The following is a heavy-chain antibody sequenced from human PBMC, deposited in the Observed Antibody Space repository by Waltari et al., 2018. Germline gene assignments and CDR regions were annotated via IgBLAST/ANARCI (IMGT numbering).Heavy chain of an antibody. J-gene: IGHJ4*02. CDR3: ARGWGPYGDYPYYFDY. CDR1: GGSISSYY. D-gene: IGHD4-17*01. Sequence: QVQLQESGPGLVKPSETLSLTCTVSGGSISSYYWSWIRQPPGKGLEWIGYIYYSGSTNYNPAFKSRVTISVDTSKNQFSLKLSSVTAADTAVYYCARGWGPYGDYPYYFDYWGQGTLVTVSS. CDR2: IYYSGST. V-gene: IGHV4-59*01.